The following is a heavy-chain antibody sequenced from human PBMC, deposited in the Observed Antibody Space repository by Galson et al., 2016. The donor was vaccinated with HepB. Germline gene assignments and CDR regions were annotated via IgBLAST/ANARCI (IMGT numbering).Heavy chain of an antibody. Sequence: SLRLSCAASGFTFSSYGMTWVRQAPGKGLEDVSSISMSGGSRDYAESVKGRFTISTDNSRSTLFLQMNSLRAEDTGVYYCVRGSTAPDVWGKGTTVTVSS. V-gene: IGHV3-23*01. J-gene: IGHJ6*04. CDR2: ISMSGGSR. CDR1: GFTFSSYG. CDR3: VRGSTAPDV. D-gene: IGHD3-16*01.